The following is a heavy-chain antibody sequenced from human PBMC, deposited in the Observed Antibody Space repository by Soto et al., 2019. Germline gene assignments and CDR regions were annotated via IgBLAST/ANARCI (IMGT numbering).Heavy chain of an antibody. CDR3: ARHGGYCSSTSCYAEITDYYYGMDV. J-gene: IGHJ6*02. D-gene: IGHD2-2*01. CDR2: IYPGDSDT. Sequence: GESLKISCKGSGYSFTSYWIGWVRQMPGKGLEWMGIIYPGDSDTRYSPSFQGQVTISADKSISTAYLQWSSLKASDTAMYYCARHGGYCSSTSCYAEITDYYYGMDVWGQGTTVTVSS. V-gene: IGHV5-51*01. CDR1: GYSFTSYW.